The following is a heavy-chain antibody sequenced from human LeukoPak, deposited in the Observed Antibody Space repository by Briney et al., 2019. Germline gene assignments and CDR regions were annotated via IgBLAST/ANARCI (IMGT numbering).Heavy chain of an antibody. V-gene: IGHV3-21*01. Sequence: GRSLRLSCVVPGFTFSSFDMNWVRQTPGKGLEWVSSISSSSSYIYYADSVKGRITISRDNAKNSLYLQMNSLRVEDTAVYYCARDKDVYFDYWGQGTLVTVSS. CDR3: ARDKDVYFDY. CDR2: ISSSSSYI. J-gene: IGHJ4*02. CDR1: GFTFSSFD.